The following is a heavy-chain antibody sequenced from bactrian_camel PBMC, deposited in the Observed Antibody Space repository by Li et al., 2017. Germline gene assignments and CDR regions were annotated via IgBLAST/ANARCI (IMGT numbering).Heavy chain of an antibody. V-gene: IGHV3S40*01. CDR2: IYTFYGTP. J-gene: IGHJ4*01. CDR3: KTEARYSGAYLCDNF. CDR1: EDAYRGNC. D-gene: IGHD2*01. Sequence: VQLVESGGGSMQAGGSLTLSCVASEDAYRGNCMGWFRQAPGKEREGVAAIYTFYGTPWYADSVSDRFTISRDNAKRTVYLQMNSLEPEDTAMYSCKTEARYSGAYLCDNFWGQGTQVTVS.